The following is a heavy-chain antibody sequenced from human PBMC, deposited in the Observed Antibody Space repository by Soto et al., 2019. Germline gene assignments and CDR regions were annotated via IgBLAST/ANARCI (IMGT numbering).Heavy chain of an antibody. V-gene: IGHV3-33*08. J-gene: IGHJ4*02. CDR2: IWYDGSNK. Sequence: VQLVESGGGLIQPGGSLRLSCAASGFTVSSNYMSWVRQAPGKGLEWVAIIWYDGSNKYYADSVRGRFTISRDNSKNTVYLQMNSLRAEDTAMYFCAAGEPLNYRGQGTLVTVSS. CDR3: AAGEPLNY. CDR1: GFTVSSNY. D-gene: IGHD3-10*01.